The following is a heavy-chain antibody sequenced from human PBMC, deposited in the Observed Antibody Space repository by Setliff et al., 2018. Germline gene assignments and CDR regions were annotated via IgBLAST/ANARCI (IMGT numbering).Heavy chain of an antibody. Sequence: PSETLSLTCTVSGGSIGPHYWSWIRQAPGKGLEWIGHIFYSDTAKYNPSLESRAAISVDSSKNQFSLKLRSVTAADTAMYYCAKGGTYRYFDYWGQGTLVTVSS. CDR3: AKGGTYRYFDY. J-gene: IGHJ4*02. V-gene: IGHV4-59*11. CDR1: GGSIGPHY. CDR2: IFYSDTA.